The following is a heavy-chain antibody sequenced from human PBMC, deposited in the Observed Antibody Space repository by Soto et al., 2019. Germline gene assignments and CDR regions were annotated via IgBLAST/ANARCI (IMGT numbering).Heavy chain of an antibody. CDR3: TRDASRDSSARGWFDP. D-gene: IGHD6-13*01. J-gene: IGHJ5*02. CDR2: ISSNSAYI. V-gene: IGHV3-21*01. CDR1: GFTFRSFT. Sequence: PGGSLILSCSASGFTFRSFTMNWVRPAPWKGLEWVSTISSNSAYIYYTDALRGRFTISRDNAKNSLHLQMNSLRAEDTAVYYCTRDASRDSSARGWFDPWGPGTLVTVSS.